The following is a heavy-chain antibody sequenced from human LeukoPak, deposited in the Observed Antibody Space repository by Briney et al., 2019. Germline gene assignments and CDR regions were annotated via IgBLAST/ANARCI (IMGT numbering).Heavy chain of an antibody. V-gene: IGHV1-18*01. CDR3: ARDLYSSGWSLADY. CDR1: GYTFTSYG. J-gene: IGHJ4*02. Sequence: ASVKVSCKASGYTFTSYGISWVRQAPGQGLEWLGWSSAYNGNTKYAQKLQGRVTMTTDTSTSTAYIELRSLRSDDTAVYYCARDLYSSGWSLADYWGQGTLVTVSS. CDR2: SSAYNGNT. D-gene: IGHD6-19*01.